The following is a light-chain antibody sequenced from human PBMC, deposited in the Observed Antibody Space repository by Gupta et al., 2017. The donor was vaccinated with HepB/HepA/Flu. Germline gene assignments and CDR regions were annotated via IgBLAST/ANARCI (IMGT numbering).Light chain of an antibody. CDR3: KQYLKNPLT. CDR1: QSLLHSNGYNY. V-gene: IGKV2-28*01. J-gene: IGKJ5*01. Sequence: VVLTPSPLSLPVTPVEPASISCRSSQSLLHSNGYNYLDWYLQKPGQSPQLLIYLGSNRASGVPERFSGSGSGTDFTLKISRVEAEDVGVYYCKQYLKNPLTFGQGTRVEIK. CDR2: LGS.